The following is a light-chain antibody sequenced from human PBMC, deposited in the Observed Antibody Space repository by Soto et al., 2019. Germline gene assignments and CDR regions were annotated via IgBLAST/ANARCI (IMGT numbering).Light chain of an antibody. J-gene: IGKJ1*01. CDR2: GAS. Sequence: EIVLTQSPGTLSLSPGERATLSCRASQSVSSTYLAWYQQKPGQAPRLLIYGASSRATGIPDRFSGSGSGTDFTLTISRLEPEDLAVYYCHQYGSSRTFDQGTKVEIK. CDR3: HQYGSSRT. V-gene: IGKV3-20*01. CDR1: QSVSSTY.